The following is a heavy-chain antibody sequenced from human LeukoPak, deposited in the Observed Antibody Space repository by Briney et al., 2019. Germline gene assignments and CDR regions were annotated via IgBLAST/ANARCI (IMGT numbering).Heavy chain of an antibody. CDR3: ARDMGMGAFDI. V-gene: IGHV3-72*01. J-gene: IGHJ3*02. CDR1: GFTFSDHY. D-gene: IGHD7-27*01. CDR2: TRNKANSYTT. Sequence: PGGSLRLSCAASGFTFSDHYTDWVRQAPGKGLEWVCRTRNKANSYTTEYAASVKGRFTISRDDSKNSLYLQMNSLKTEDTAAYYCARDMGMGAFDIWGQGTMVTVSS.